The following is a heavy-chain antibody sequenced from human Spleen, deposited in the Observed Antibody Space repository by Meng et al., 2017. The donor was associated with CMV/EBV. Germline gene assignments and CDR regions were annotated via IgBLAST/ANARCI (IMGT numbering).Heavy chain of an antibody. CDR2: IYHSGST. D-gene: IGHD2-2*02. CDR3: ARDCSSTSCYTYYYYYGMDV. CDR1: GGSFSGYY. V-gene: IGHV4-34*01. J-gene: IGHJ6*02. Sequence: SETLSLTCAVYGGSFSGYYWSWIRQPPGKGLEWIGEIYHSGSTNYNPSLKSRVTISVDKSKNQFSLKLSSVTAADTAVYYCARDCSSTSCYTYYYYYGMDVWGQGTTVTVSS.